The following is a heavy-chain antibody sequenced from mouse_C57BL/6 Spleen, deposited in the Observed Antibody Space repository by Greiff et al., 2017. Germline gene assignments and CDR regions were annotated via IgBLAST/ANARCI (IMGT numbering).Heavy chain of an antibody. CDR3: AITASYYFDY. CDR2: ISSGSSTI. D-gene: IGHD1-1*01. J-gene: IGHJ2*01. CDR1: GFTFSDYG. Sequence: EVKLMESGGGLVKPGGSLKLSCAASGFTFSDYGMHWVRQAPAKGLVWVAYISSGSSTIYYADTVKGRFTISRDNAKNTLFLQMTSLRSEDTAMYYCAITASYYFDYWGQGTTLTVSS. V-gene: IGHV5-17*01.